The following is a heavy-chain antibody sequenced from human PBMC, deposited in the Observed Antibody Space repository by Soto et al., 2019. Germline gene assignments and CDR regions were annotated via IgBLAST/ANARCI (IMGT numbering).Heavy chain of an antibody. Sequence: SETLSLTCTVSGGSISSYYWSWIRQPPGKGLEWIGYIYYSGSTNYNPSLKSRVTISVDTSKNQFSLKLSSVTAADTAVFYCARELGEQQPTVYYYYMDVWGKGTTVTVSS. V-gene: IGHV4-59*01. CDR3: ARELGEQQPTVYYYYMDV. CDR2: IYYSGST. J-gene: IGHJ6*03. CDR1: GGSISSYY. D-gene: IGHD3-16*01.